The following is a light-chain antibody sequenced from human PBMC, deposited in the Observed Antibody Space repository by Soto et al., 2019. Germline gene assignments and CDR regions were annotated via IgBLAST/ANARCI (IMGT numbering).Light chain of an antibody. CDR1: SSSIGAGYD. CDR2: GNS. Sequence: QSVLTQPPSVSGAPGQRVTISCSGSSSSIGAGYDVHWYQQLPGTAPRLLIYGNSNRPSGVPDRFSGSRSGTSASLAITGLHADDEADYYCQSYDSSLSGYVFGSGTKVTVL. CDR3: QSYDSSLSGYV. J-gene: IGLJ1*01. V-gene: IGLV1-40*01.